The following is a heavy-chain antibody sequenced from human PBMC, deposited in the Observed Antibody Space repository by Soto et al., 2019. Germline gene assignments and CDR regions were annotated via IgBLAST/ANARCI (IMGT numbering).Heavy chain of an antibody. CDR1: GYTFTSYG. Sequence: ASVKVSCKASGYTFTSYGMHWVRRAPGQRLEWMGWINAANGDTKYSPKFQGRVTITRDTSASTAYMELSSLRSEDTAVYYCVRRHVSATGIDWFDPWGQGTPVTVSS. V-gene: IGHV1-3*01. J-gene: IGHJ5*02. CDR3: VRRHVSATGIDWFDP. D-gene: IGHD6-13*01. CDR2: INAANGDT.